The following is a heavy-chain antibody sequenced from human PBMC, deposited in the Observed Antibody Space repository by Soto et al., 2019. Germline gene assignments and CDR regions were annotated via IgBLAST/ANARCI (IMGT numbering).Heavy chain of an antibody. D-gene: IGHD5-12*01. V-gene: IGHV1-18*01. CDR2: ISAYNGNT. J-gene: IGHJ6*02. Sequence: GASVKVSCKASGYTFTSYGISWVRQAPGQGLEWMGWISAYNGNTNYAQKLQGRVTMTTDTSTSTAYMELRSLRSDDTAVYYCARDPEIVAMYYYGMDVWGQGTTVTVYS. CDR3: ARDPEIVAMYYYGMDV. CDR1: GYTFTSYG.